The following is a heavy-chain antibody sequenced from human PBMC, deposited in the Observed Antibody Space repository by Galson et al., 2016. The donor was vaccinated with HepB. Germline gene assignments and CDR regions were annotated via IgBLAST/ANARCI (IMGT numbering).Heavy chain of an antibody. J-gene: IGHJ4*02. D-gene: IGHD6-19*01. Sequence: SLRLSCAASGFTFDTHAMNWVRQAPGKGLEWVSAISGSGLKTDYADSVKGRFTIFRDNSKNTVSLQMSNLRVEDTAVYYCAKFQMAVTGNVGDFDYWGQGALVTVSS. CDR3: AKFQMAVTGNVGDFDY. V-gene: IGHV3-23*01. CDR1: GFTFDTHA. CDR2: ISGSGLKT.